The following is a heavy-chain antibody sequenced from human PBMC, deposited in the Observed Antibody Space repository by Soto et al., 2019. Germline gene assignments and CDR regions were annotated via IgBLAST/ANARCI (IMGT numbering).Heavy chain of an antibody. CDR2: ISYDGNNK. J-gene: IGHJ4*02. V-gene: IGHV3-30*18. CDR3: AKDLLLTTITTVGD. CDR1: GFIFSTYG. D-gene: IGHD4-17*01. Sequence: QVQLGESGGGVVQPGRSLRLSCAASGFIFSTYGMHWVRQAPGKGLEWLSVISYDGNNKYYADSVKGRFTISRDNSKNTLWLQMESLRTEDTAVYYCAKDLLLTTITTVGDWGQGTLVTVSS.